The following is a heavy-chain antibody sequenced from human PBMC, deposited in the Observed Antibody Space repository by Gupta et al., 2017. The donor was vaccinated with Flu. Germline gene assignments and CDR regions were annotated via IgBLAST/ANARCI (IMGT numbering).Heavy chain of an antibody. CDR3: ARSQGGFGELC. CDR1: GCSISLGSYS. Sequence: QVRLQESAPGLVQPSQPMSLTCTVSGCSISLGSYSWSWIRQPAGKGLEWIGRIYTRGSTNYNTSRKSRVTISVDTSKNQFSLKRSSVTAADTAVYYCARSQGGFGELCWGQGTLVTVSS. CDR2: IYTRGST. D-gene: IGHD3-10*01. V-gene: IGHV4-61*02. J-gene: IGHJ4*02.